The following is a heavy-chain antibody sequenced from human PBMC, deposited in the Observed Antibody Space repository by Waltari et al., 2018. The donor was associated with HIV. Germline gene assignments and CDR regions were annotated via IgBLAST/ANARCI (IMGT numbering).Heavy chain of an antibody. CDR3: ARGATYDFWSGPFDY. V-gene: IGHV1-46*03. D-gene: IGHD3-3*01. CDR1: GYTFTSYY. Sequence: QVQLVQSGAEVKKPGASVKVSCKASGYTFTSYYMHWVRQAPGQGLEWMGLIHPRGGSTSYAQNFQGRVTMTRDTSTSSVYMELSSLRSEDTAVYYCARGATYDFWSGPFDYWGQGTLVTVSS. CDR2: IHPRGGST. J-gene: IGHJ4*02.